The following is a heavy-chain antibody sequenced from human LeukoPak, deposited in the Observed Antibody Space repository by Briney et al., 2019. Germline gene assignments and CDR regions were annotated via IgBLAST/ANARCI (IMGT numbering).Heavy chain of an antibody. CDR1: GFTFSSYA. D-gene: IGHD2-2*01. CDR3: AKIAIDIVVVPAATDY. J-gene: IGHJ4*02. Sequence: PGRSLRLSCAASGFTFSSYAMSWVRQAPGKGLEWVSAISGSGGSTYYADSVKGRFTISRDNSKNTLYLQMNSLRAEDTAVYYCAKIAIDIVVVPAATDYWGQGTLVTVSS. V-gene: IGHV3-23*01. CDR2: ISGSGGST.